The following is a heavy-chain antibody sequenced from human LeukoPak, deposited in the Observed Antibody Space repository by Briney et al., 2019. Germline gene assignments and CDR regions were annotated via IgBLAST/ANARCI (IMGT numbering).Heavy chain of an antibody. V-gene: IGHV3-53*01. CDR1: GFTVSSNY. CDR2: IYSGGST. D-gene: IGHD3-3*01. CDR3: ARQRYDSGSDY. J-gene: IGHJ4*02. Sequence: GGSLRVSCAASGFTVSSNYMSWVRQAPGKGLEWVSVIYSGGSTYYADSVKGRFTISRDNSKNTLYLQMNSLRAEDTAVYYCARQRYDSGSDYWGQGTLVTVSS.